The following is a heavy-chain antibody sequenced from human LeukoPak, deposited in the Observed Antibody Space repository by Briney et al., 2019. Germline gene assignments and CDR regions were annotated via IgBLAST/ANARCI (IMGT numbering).Heavy chain of an antibody. D-gene: IGHD4-17*01. CDR2: INHSGST. J-gene: IGHJ4*02. CDR1: GGSFSGYY. CDR3: ASRIYGDYALFDY. Sequence: PSETLSLTCAVYGGSFSGYYWSWIRQPPGKGLEWIGEINHSGSTNYNPSLKSRFTISVDTSKNQFSLKLSSVTAADTAVYYCASRIYGDYALFDYWGQGTLVTVSS. V-gene: IGHV4-34*01.